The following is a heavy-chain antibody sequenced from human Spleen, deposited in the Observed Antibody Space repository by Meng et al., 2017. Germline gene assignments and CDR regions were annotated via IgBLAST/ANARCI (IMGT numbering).Heavy chain of an antibody. CDR1: SGSFSSSSYY. CDR2: ISYSGST. J-gene: IGHJ5*02. V-gene: IGHV4-61*03. D-gene: IGHD2-8*02. CDR3: ARGRYYFTRGYSPA. Sequence: QQPEPGRARLGPPQHPRPTCYVFSGSFSSSSYYWSCLLQPPGRELQWCIYISYSGSTNYYPSLQSRVTIIVDTTKNHLSLKLISVTAAATAVYYCARGRYYFTRGYSPAWGQGTLVTVSS.